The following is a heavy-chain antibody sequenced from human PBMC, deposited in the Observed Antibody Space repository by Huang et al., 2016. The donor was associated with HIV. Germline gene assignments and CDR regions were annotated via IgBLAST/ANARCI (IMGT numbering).Heavy chain of an antibody. D-gene: IGHD3-3*01. CDR2: ISFDGSNK. Sequence: LSCAASGFMFSNYALHWVRQAPGKGLEWVALISFDGSNKYYGDSVRGRFTISRDNSQNTVHLQMNNLRVEDTAVYYCARVEKRRFYFDYWGQGTLVTVSS. V-gene: IGHV3-30-3*01. CDR3: ARVEKRRFYFDY. CDR1: GFMFSNYA. J-gene: IGHJ4*02.